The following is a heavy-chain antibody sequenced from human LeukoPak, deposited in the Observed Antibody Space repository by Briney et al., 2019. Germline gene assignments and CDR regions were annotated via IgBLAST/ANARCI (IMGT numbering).Heavy chain of an antibody. CDR1: GFTFSSFG. CDR3: AREVVGIDS. V-gene: IGHV3-48*01. CDR2: ISSSSNTI. J-gene: IGHJ5*01. D-gene: IGHD1-26*01. Sequence: GGSLRLSCVASGFTFSSFGVNWVRQAPGKGLEWVSYISSSSNTIQYADSVRGRFTISRDNAKNSLYLQMNSLRAEDTAVYYCAREVVGIDSWGQGTLVTVSS.